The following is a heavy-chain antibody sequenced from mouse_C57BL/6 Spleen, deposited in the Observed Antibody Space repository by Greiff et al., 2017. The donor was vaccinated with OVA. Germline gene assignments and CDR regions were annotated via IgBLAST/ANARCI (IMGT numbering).Heavy chain of an antibody. CDR3: ARSSTGAFDY. D-gene: IGHD4-1*02. Sequence: QVQLQQPGAELVRPGSSVKLSCKASGYTFTSYWMDWVKQRPGQGLEWIGNIYPSDSETHYNQKFKDKATLTVDKSSSTAYMQLSRLTSEDSAVYDCARSSTGAFDYWGQGTTLTVSS. CDR1: GYTFTSYW. V-gene: IGHV1-61*01. J-gene: IGHJ2*01. CDR2: IYPSDSET.